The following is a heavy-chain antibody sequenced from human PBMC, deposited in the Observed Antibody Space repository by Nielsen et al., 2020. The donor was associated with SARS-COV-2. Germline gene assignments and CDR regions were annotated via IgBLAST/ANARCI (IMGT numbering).Heavy chain of an antibody. CDR3: ARDHVGVRGLGY. CDR1: GGTFSSYA. V-gene: IGHV1-69*13. Sequence: SVKVSCKASGGTFSSYAISWVRQAPGQGLEWMGGIIPIFGTANYAQKFQGRVTITADESTSTAYMELSSLRSEDTAVYYCARDHVGVRGLGYWGPGTMVTVSS. CDR2: IIPIFGTA. D-gene: IGHD3-10*01. J-gene: IGHJ4*02.